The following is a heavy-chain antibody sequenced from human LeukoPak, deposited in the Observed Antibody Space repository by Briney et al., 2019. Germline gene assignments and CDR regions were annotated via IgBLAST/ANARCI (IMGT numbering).Heavy chain of an antibody. CDR1: GYTFTGYY. CDR3: AKAQWELLREYYFDY. Sequence: ASVKVSCKASGYTFTGYYMHWVRQAPGQGLEWMGWVNPNTGGTYYAQRFQGRVTMTRDTSISTAYMELRSLKSDDTAVYYCAKAQWELLREYYFDYWGQGTLVTVSS. J-gene: IGHJ4*02. D-gene: IGHD1-26*01. CDR2: VNPNTGGT. V-gene: IGHV1-2*02.